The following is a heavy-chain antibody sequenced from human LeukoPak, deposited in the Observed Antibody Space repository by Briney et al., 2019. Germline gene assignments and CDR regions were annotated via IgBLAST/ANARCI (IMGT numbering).Heavy chain of an antibody. CDR3: ARGPDYDLLTGYPDYYYYSMDV. CDR1: GGTFSSYA. Sequence: ASVKVSCKASGGTFSSYAISWVRQAPGQGLEWMGWMNPNSGDTGYAQTFLGRVTLTRDTSISTAYMELSSLRSEDTAVYYCARGPDYDLLTGYPDYYYYSMDVWGKGTTVTVSS. V-gene: IGHV1-8*02. D-gene: IGHD3-9*01. CDR2: MNPNSGDT. J-gene: IGHJ6*03.